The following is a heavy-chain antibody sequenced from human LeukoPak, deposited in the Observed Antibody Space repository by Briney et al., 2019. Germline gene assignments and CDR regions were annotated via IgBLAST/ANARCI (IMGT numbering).Heavy chain of an antibody. Sequence: GGSLRLSCAGSGFIFNNYAIHWVRQPPGRGLEWVSGISWNSGTIDYADSVRGRFTISRDNAKNSLYLQMDSLRVEDTAFYYCAKDNRRHYTSGPNPDSLHWGQGALVTVSS. CDR2: ISWNSGTI. CDR1: GFIFNNYA. J-gene: IGHJ4*02. D-gene: IGHD6-19*01. CDR3: AKDNRRHYTSGPNPDSLH. V-gene: IGHV3-9*01.